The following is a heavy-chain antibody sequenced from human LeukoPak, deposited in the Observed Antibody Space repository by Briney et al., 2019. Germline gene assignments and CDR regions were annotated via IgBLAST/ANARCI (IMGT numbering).Heavy chain of an antibody. Sequence: SETLSLTCTVSGYSISSGYYWGWIRQPPGKGLEWIGSIYHSGSTYYNPSLKSRVTISVDTSKNQFSLKLSSVTAADTAVYYCAGLLIKAAAGTKNDYWGQGTLVTVSS. D-gene: IGHD6-13*01. V-gene: IGHV4-38-2*02. CDR3: AGLLIKAAAGTKNDY. J-gene: IGHJ4*02. CDR2: IYHSGST. CDR1: GYSISSGYY.